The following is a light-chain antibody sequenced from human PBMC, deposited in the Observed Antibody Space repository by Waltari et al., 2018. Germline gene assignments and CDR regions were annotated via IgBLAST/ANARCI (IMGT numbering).Light chain of an antibody. CDR2: RNN. CDR1: SSNIGSNL. Sequence: QSVLTQPPSASGTPGQRVIISCSGSSSNIGSNLVNWYQQLPGTAPKLLIYRNNQRPSGVPDRFSGSKSGTSVSLAISGLQSEDEADYYCAAWDDILKGHVFGSGTKVAVL. V-gene: IGLV1-44*01. CDR3: AAWDDILKGHV. J-gene: IGLJ1*01.